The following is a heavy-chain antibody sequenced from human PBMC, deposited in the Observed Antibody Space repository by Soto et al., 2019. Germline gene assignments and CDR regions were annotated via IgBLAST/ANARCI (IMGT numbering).Heavy chain of an antibody. J-gene: IGHJ4*02. CDR1: GDSISPYY. V-gene: IGHV4-59*01. CDR3: ARDVSPTY. CDR2: IYYSGSP. Sequence: TSETLSVTCIVSGDSISPYYWTWIRQPPGKGLEWIGHIYYSGSPNYNPSLKSRVTISVDTSKSQFSLKLSSVTAADTAVYYCARDVSPTYWGQGMLVTVSS.